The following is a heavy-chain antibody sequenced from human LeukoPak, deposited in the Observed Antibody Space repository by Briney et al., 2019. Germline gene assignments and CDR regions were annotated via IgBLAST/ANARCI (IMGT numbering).Heavy chain of an antibody. J-gene: IGHJ4*02. V-gene: IGHV3-21*01. D-gene: IGHD3-10*01. CDR3: ARARFGEGGYYFDY. CDR2: ISSSSSYI. CDR1: GFTFSSYS. Sequence: GGSLRLSCAASGFTFSSYSMNWVRQAPGKGLEWVSSISSSSSYIYYADSVKGRFTISRDNAKNSQYLQMNSLRAEDTAVYYCARARFGEGGYYFDYWGQGTLVTVSS.